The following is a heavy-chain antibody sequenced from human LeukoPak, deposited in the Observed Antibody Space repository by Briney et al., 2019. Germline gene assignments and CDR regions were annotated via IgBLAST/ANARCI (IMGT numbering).Heavy chain of an antibody. Sequence: SETLSLTCTVSGGSISGYYWSWIRQPPGKGLEWIGEINHSGSTNYNPSLKSRVTISVDTSKNQFSLKLSSVTAADTAVYYCARGARKANDYWGQGTLVTVSS. V-gene: IGHV4-34*01. CDR2: INHSGST. CDR1: GGSISGYY. D-gene: IGHD1-14*01. CDR3: ARGARKANDY. J-gene: IGHJ4*02.